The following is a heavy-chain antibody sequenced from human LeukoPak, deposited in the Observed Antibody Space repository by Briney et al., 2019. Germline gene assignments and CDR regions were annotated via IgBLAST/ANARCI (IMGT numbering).Heavy chain of an antibody. Sequence: GGTLRLSCAASGFTFSSYWMSWVRQAPRKGLELVANIKQDGSEKYYVDSVKGRFTISRDNAKNSLYLQMNSLRAEDTAVYYCARELSISHRSGLPDAFDIWGQGTMVTVSS. CDR1: GFTFSSYW. J-gene: IGHJ3*02. CDR3: ARELSISHRSGLPDAFDI. D-gene: IGHD6-19*01. CDR2: IKQDGSEK. V-gene: IGHV3-7*04.